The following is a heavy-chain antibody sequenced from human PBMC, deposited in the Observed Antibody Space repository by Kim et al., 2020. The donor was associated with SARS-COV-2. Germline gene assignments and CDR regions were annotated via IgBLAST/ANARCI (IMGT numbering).Heavy chain of an antibody. CDR1: GFTFSSYS. J-gene: IGHJ5*02. V-gene: IGHV3-21*01. Sequence: GGSLRLSCAASGFTFSSYSMNWVRQAPGKGLEWVSSISSSSSYIYYADSVKGRFTISRDNAKNSLYLQMNSLRAEDTAVYYCARDPGDFHWGNWFDPWGQGTLVTVSS. CDR2: ISSSSSYI. CDR3: ARDPGDFHWGNWFDP. D-gene: IGHD2-21*02.